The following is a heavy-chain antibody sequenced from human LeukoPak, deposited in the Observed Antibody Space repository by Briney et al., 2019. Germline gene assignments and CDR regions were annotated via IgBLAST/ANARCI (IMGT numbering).Heavy chain of an antibody. CDR1: GDSMSSSHYC. CDR3: ARHAVEAASRWFDP. V-gene: IGHV4-39*01. CDR2: IYYSGST. D-gene: IGHD1-1*01. Sequence: SETLSLTCTVSGDSMSSSHYCWGWIRQPPGKGLEWIGSIYYSGSTYYNPSLKSRVTMSVDTSKKQFSLKLSSVTAADTAVYYCARHAVEAASRWFDPWGQGTLVTVSS. J-gene: IGHJ5*02.